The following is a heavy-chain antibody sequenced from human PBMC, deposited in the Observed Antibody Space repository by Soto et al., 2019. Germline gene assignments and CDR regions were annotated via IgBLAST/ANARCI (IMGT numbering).Heavy chain of an antibody. D-gene: IGHD3-22*01. J-gene: IGHJ5*01. CDR3: ARDKHNLAYFYGPPYNWFHA. CDR2: IYYSGST. CDR1: GGSISGGGYY. V-gene: IGHV4-31*03. Sequence: ALSLTCTVSGGSISGGGYYWSWIRQHPGRGLEWIGDIYYSGSTYYNPSLRSRVLISVDTSQNQFSLRLSSVTAADAAVYFCARDKHNLAYFYGPPYNWFHAWCHGTLVTLSP.